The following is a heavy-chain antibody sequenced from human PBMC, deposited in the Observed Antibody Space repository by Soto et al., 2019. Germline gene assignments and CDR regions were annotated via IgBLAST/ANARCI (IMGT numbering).Heavy chain of an antibody. CDR2: ISSSSSTI. CDR3: AREGPSQPGWFLPDIPVAGSPNAFDI. V-gene: IGHV3-48*02. D-gene: IGHD6-19*01. J-gene: IGHJ3*02. Sequence: EVQLVESGGGLVQPGGSLRLSCAASGFTFSSYSMNWVRQAPGKGLEWVSYISSSSSTIYYADSVKGRFTISRDNAKNSLYLQMNSLRDEDTAVYYCAREGPSQPGWFLPDIPVAGSPNAFDIWGQGTMVTVSS. CDR1: GFTFSSYS.